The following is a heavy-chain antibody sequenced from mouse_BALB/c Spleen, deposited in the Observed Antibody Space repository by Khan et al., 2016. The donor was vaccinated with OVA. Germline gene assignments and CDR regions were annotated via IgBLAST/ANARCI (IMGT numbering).Heavy chain of an antibody. Sequence: EVQLVESGPSLVKPSQTLSLTCSVTGDSITSGYWNWIRKFPGNKLEYMGYISYSGSTYYNPSLKSRISITRDTSKNQYYLQLNSVATEDTATYYCARYAGNYLYYFDYWGQGTTLTVSS. D-gene: IGHD2-1*01. CDR3: ARYAGNYLYYFDY. V-gene: IGHV3-8*02. CDR2: ISYSGST. J-gene: IGHJ2*01. CDR1: GDSITSGY.